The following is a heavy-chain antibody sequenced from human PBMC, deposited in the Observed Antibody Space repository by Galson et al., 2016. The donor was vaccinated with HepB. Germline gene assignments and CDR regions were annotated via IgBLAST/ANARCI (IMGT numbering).Heavy chain of an antibody. CDR3: ARLSWQWLVPIFDY. Sequence: SLRLSCAASGFTVSSNYMSWVRQAPGKGLEWVSVIYSGGSTCYADSVKGRFTISRDNSKNTLYLQMNSLRAEDTAVYYCARLSWQWLVPIFDYWGQGTLVTVSS. V-gene: IGHV3-53*01. CDR2: IYSGGST. D-gene: IGHD6-19*01. J-gene: IGHJ4*02. CDR1: GFTVSSNY.